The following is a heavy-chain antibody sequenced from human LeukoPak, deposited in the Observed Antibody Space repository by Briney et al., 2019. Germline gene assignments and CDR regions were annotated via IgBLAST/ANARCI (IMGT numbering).Heavy chain of an antibody. CDR3: ASSTPIRAVAGTLDY. CDR1: GESFDVYF. V-gene: IGHV4-34*01. CDR2: INHIGRT. D-gene: IGHD6-19*01. Sequence: YPSETLSLTCTVYGESFDVYFWSWIRQPPGKGLEWIGEINHIGRTNSDPSVKSRVTMSIDTSKNQFSLKLTSVSAADTAVYYCASSTPIRAVAGTLDYWGQGTLVTVSS. J-gene: IGHJ4*02.